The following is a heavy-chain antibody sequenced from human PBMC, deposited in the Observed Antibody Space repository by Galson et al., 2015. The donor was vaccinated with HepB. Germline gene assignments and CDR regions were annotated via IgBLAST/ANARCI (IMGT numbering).Heavy chain of an antibody. CDR3: ARAGPGLYYFDY. J-gene: IGHJ4*02. Sequence: SVKVSCKASGYTFTSYYMHWVRQAPGQGLEWMGIINPSGGSTSYAQKLQGRVTMTRDTSTSTVYMGLSSLRSEDTAVYYCARAGPGLYYFDYWGQGTLVTVSS. CDR2: INPSGGST. V-gene: IGHV1-46*04. CDR1: GYTFTSYY.